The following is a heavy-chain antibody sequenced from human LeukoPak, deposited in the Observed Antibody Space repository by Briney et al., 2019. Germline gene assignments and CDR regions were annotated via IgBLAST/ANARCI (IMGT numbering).Heavy chain of an antibody. J-gene: IGHJ4*02. D-gene: IGHD3-10*01. Sequence: SETLSLTCTVSGGSISSYYWSWIRQPPGKGLEWIGYIYYSGNTNYNPSLKSRVTISVDTSKNQSSLKLSSVTAADTAVYYCARDTYGSGSYLDSWGQGTLVIVSS. CDR1: GGSISSYY. CDR2: IYYSGNT. CDR3: ARDTYGSGSYLDS. V-gene: IGHV4-59*01.